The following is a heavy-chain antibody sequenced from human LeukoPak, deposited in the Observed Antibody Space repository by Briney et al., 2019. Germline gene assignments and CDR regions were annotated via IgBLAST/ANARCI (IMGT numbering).Heavy chain of an antibody. J-gene: IGHJ4*02. D-gene: IGHD5-24*01. CDR2: INPSGGST. CDR3: ARDGYNQAPMDY. CDR1: GYTFTSNY. Sequence: ASVKVSCKASGYTFTSNYMHWVRQAPGQGLEWMGIINPSGGSTSYAQKFQGRVTMTRDTSTSTVYMELSSLRSEDTAVYYCARDGYNQAPMDYWGQGTLVTVSS. V-gene: IGHV1-46*01.